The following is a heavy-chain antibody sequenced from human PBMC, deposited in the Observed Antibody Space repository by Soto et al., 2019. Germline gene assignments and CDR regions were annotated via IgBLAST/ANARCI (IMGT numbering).Heavy chain of an antibody. J-gene: IGHJ5*02. CDR3: AREPVAGIWFDP. Sequence: ASVKVSCKASGYTFTNFGISWVRQAPGQGLEWMGWISAYNGNTNYAQKLQGRVTMTTDTSTSTAYMELRSLRSDDTAVYYCAREPVAGIWFDPWGQGTLVTVSS. D-gene: IGHD6-19*01. V-gene: IGHV1-18*01. CDR1: GYTFTNFG. CDR2: ISAYNGNT.